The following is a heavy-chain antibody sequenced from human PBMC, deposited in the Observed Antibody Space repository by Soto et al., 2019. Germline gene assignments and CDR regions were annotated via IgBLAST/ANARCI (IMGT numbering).Heavy chain of an antibody. Sequence: QVQLVQSGAEVKKPGASVKVSCKASGYTFTSYYMHWVRQAPGQGLEWMGIINPSGGSTSYAQKFQGRVTMTRDTSTSTVYMELGSLRSEDTAVYYCARRGPRWDDAFDIWGQGTMVTVSS. D-gene: IGHD1-26*01. CDR2: INPSGGST. CDR1: GYTFTSYY. J-gene: IGHJ3*02. V-gene: IGHV1-46*01. CDR3: ARRGPRWDDAFDI.